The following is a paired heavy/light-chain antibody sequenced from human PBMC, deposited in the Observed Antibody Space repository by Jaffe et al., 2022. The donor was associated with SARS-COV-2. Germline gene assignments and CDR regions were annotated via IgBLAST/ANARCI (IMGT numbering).Heavy chain of an antibody. V-gene: IGHV4-39*01. Sequence: QLQLQESGPGLVKPSETLSLTCTVSGGSISSSSYYWGWIRQPPGKGLEWIGSIYYSGSTYYNPSLKSRVTISVDTSKNQFSLKLSSVTAADTAVYYCARHLSSITMVRGVILNWFDPWGQGTLVTVSS. CDR2: IYYSGST. J-gene: IGHJ5*02. CDR1: GGSISSSSYY. CDR3: ARHLSSITMVRGVILNWFDP. D-gene: IGHD3-10*01.
Light chain of an antibody. J-gene: IGLJ1*01. CDR3: QSYDSSLSGGV. CDR2: GNS. V-gene: IGLV1-40*01. CDR1: SSNIGAGYD. Sequence: QSVLTQPPSVSGAPGQRVTISCTGSSSNIGAGYDVHWYQQLPGTAPKLLIYGNSNRPSGVPDRFSGSKSGTSASLAISGLQAEDEADYYCQSYDSSLSGGVFGTGTKVTVL.